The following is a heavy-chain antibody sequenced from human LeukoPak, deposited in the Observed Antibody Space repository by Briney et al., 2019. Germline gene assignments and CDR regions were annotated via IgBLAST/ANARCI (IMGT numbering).Heavy chain of an antibody. CDR1: GFTFSSYD. CDR3: AKDRQRGNPTYTSFDY. CDR2: ISYDGTNK. J-gene: IGHJ4*02. D-gene: IGHD4-23*01. Sequence: PGGSLRLSCAASGFTFSSYDMHWVRQAPGKGLEWVAVISYDGTNKYYADDSVKGRFTISRDNSKNTLFLQMNSLRAEDTALYYCAKDRQRGNPTYTSFDYWGQGTLVTVSS. V-gene: IGHV3-30*18.